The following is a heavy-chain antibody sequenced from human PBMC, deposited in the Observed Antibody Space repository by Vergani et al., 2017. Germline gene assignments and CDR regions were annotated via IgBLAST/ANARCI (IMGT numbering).Heavy chain of an antibody. V-gene: IGHV1-18*01. D-gene: IGHD3-10*01. CDR1: GYTFTSYG. CDR2: ISAYNGNT. Sequence: QVQLVQSGAEVKKPGASVKVSCKASGYTFTSYGISWVRQAPGQGLEWMGWISAYNGNTNYAQKLQGRVTMTTDTSTSTAYMELRSLRSDDTAVSYCARARIGETIPGAYYYGMDVWGQGTTVTVSS. J-gene: IGHJ6*02. CDR3: ARARIGETIPGAYYYGMDV.